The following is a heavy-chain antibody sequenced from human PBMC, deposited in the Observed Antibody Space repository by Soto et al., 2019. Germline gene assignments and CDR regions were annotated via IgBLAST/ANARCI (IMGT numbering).Heavy chain of an antibody. CDR2: FDPKGGGT. V-gene: IGHV1-24*01. CDR3: ATAPGSDI. CDR1: GGTNSSYT. Sequence: ASVKVSCKASGGTNSSYTISWVRQAPGKGLEWMGGFDPKGGGTIYAQKFQGRVTMTEDTSTDTAYMELSSLSSEDTAVYYCATAPGSDIWGQGTMVTVSS. J-gene: IGHJ3*02.